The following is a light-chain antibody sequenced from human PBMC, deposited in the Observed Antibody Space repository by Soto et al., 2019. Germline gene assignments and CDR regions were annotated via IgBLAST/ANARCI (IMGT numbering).Light chain of an antibody. Sequence: QSVLTQPASVSGSPGQSITISCTGTSSDVGSYNYVSWYQQYPGKAPKLMIYDVSNRPSGVSYRFSGSKSGNTASLTISGLQAEDEADYSCSSYTTSSTHVVFGGGTQLTVL. CDR1: SSDVGSYNY. J-gene: IGLJ2*01. V-gene: IGLV2-14*01. CDR3: SSYTTSSTHVV. CDR2: DVS.